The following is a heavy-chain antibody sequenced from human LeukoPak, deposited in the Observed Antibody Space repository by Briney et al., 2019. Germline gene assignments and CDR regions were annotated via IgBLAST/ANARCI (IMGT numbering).Heavy chain of an antibody. CDR1: GGSISSYY. V-gene: IGHV4-59*01. Sequence: PSETLSLTCTVSGGSISSYYWSWVRQPPGEGLEWIGYIYYSGSTNYNPSLKSRVTISVDTSKNQFSLKLSSVTAADTAVYYCARETRLPYNWFDPWGQGTLVTVSS. CDR2: IYYSGST. J-gene: IGHJ5*02. CDR3: ARETRLPYNWFDP. D-gene: IGHD5-18*01.